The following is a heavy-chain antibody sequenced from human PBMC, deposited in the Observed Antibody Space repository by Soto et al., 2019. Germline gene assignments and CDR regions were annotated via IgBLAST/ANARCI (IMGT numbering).Heavy chain of an antibody. J-gene: IGHJ6*02. Sequence: ASVKVSCKVFGYTFSTYGLSWVRQAPGRGLEWMGWVSPYNGNTYYAPGLQGRVTMTTDTSTNTAYMSLRSLRSDDTAIYYCVRGGILEANRPYYYYGLDVWGQGTPVT. CDR1: GYTFSTYG. D-gene: IGHD1-1*01. CDR3: VRGGILEANRPYYYYGLDV. V-gene: IGHV1-18*01. CDR2: VSPYNGNT.